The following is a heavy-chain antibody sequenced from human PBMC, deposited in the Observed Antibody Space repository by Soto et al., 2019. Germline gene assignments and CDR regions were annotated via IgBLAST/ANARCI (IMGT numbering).Heavy chain of an antibody. V-gene: IGHV4-34*01. CDR1: GGSFSGYY. J-gene: IGHJ4*02. CDR2: INHSGST. CDR3: AGVCPPPYDSSGYPDVQGMYYFDY. Sequence: SQTLSLTCAVYGGSFSGYYWSWIRQPPGKGLEWIGEINHSGSTNYNPSLKSRVTITVDTSKNQFSLELGAVTAADTAVYYCAGVCPPPYDSSGYPDVQGMYYFDYWGQGTLVTVSS. D-gene: IGHD3-22*01.